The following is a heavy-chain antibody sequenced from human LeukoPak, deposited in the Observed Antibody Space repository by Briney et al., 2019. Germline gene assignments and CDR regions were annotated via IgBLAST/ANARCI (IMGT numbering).Heavy chain of an antibody. CDR2: ISSSSSYI. J-gene: IGHJ6*02. Sequence: GGSLRLSCAASGFTFSSYSMNWVRQAPGKGLEWVSSISSSSSYIYYADSVKGRFTISRDNAKNSLYLQMNSLRAEDTAVYYGARDPAGGIAVAWQSSYCGMDVWGQGTTVTAPS. CDR1: GFTFSSYS. D-gene: IGHD6-19*01. CDR3: ARDPAGGIAVAWQSSYCGMDV. V-gene: IGHV3-21*01.